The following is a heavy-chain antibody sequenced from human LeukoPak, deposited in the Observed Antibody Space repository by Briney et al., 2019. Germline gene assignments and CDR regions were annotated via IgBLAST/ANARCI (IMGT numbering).Heavy chain of an antibody. V-gene: IGHV4-39*01. Sequence: PSETLSLTCTVSGGSISSSSYYWGWIRQPPGTGLEWIGSIYYSGSTYYNPSLKSRVTISVDTSKNQFSLKLSSVTAADTAVYYCATYYGDYVTREYDYWGQGTLVTVSS. D-gene: IGHD4-17*01. CDR1: GGSISSSSYY. CDR2: IYYSGST. CDR3: ATYYGDYVTREYDY. J-gene: IGHJ4*02.